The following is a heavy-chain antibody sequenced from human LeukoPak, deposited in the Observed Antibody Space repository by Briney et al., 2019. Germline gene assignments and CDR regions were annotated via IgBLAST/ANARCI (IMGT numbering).Heavy chain of an antibody. CDR1: GGSISSYY. V-gene: IGHV4-4*07. Sequence: SETLSLTCTVSGGSISSYYWSWIRQPAGKGLEWIGRIYTSGSNNYNPSLKSRVAMSVDTSKNQFSLKLSSVTAADTAMYYCAREVADYGGYYYYHYMDVWGKGTTVTISS. CDR2: IYTSGSN. J-gene: IGHJ6*03. CDR3: AREVADYGGYYYYHYMDV. D-gene: IGHD4-23*01.